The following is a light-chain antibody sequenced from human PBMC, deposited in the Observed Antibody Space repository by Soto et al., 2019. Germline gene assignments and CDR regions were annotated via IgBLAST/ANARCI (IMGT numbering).Light chain of an antibody. J-gene: IGKJ2*01. V-gene: IGKV3-20*01. Sequence: EVVLTQSPGTLSLSPGERVALSCRASQSVRGDYLAWYQQQPGQPPRLLIYEASRRAPGIPDSFTGSGSGTDFILTIIRPEPEDLALYFCQQYGISPHTFGPGTKLQIK. CDR2: EAS. CDR1: QSVRGDY. CDR3: QQYGISPHT.